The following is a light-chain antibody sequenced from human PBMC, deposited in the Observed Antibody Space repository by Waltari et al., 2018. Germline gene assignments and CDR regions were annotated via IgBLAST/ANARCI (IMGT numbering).Light chain of an antibody. Sequence: SYELTQPPSVSVSPGPTARNTCPGDASPRQHVHWYQQKPGQAPNLVIYKDNDRPSGIAERFSGSSSGTTVTLTISGVQAEDEADYYCQSTDSSGTSWVFGGGTKLTVL. J-gene: IGLJ3*02. CDR3: QSTDSSGTSWV. CDR2: KDN. CDR1: ASPRQH. V-gene: IGLV3-25*03.